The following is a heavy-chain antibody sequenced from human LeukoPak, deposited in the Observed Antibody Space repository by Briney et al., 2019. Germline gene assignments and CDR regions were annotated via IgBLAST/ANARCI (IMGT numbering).Heavy chain of an antibody. J-gene: IGHJ5*02. CDR2: INSDGSST. CDR1: GFTFSSYW. V-gene: IGHV3-74*01. Sequence: GGSLRLSCAASGFTFSSYWMHWVRRAPGKGLVWVSRINSDGSSTSYADSVKGRFTISRDNAKNTLYLQMNSLRAEDTAVYYCARDRLYSSGYWFDPWGQGTLVTVSS. D-gene: IGHD3-22*01. CDR3: ARDRLYSSGYWFDP.